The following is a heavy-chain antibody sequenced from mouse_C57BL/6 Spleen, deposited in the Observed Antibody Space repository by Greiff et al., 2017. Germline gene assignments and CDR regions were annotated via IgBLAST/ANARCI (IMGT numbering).Heavy chain of an antibody. D-gene: IGHD2-4*01. V-gene: IGHV1-80*01. CDR3: ARSRDYGVPFDY. CDR1: GYAFSSYW. J-gene: IGHJ2*01. CDR2: IYPGDGDT. Sequence: LVESGAELVKPGASVKISCKASGYAFSSYWMNWVKQRPGKGLEWIGQIYPGDGDTNYNGKFKGKATLTADKSSSTAYMQLSSLTSEDSAVYFCARSRDYGVPFDYWGQGTTLTVSS.